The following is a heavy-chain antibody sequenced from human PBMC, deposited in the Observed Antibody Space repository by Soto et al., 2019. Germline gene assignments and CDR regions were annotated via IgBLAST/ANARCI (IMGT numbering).Heavy chain of an antibody. D-gene: IGHD5-18*01. Sequence: QVQLVESGGGVAQPGRSLRLSCAASGFTFSSYGMHWVRQAPGKGLEWVAVIWYDGSNKYYADSVKGRFTISRDNSKNTLYLQMNSLRAEDTAVYYCARDRRYSYGYFAFDIWGQGTMVTVSS. J-gene: IGHJ3*02. CDR1: GFTFSSYG. CDR2: IWYDGSNK. V-gene: IGHV3-33*01. CDR3: ARDRRYSYGYFAFDI.